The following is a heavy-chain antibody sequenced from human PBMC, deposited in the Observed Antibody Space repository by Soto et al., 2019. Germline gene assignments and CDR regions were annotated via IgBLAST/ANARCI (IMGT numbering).Heavy chain of an antibody. Sequence: ASVKVSCKASGYTFAIYYIHWVRQAPGQGLEWTGIIDPSGGTANYPQNFQGRVTMTRDTSTSTVYMELSSLTSEDTAVYYCSRLLVPYCGGDCYSGLDYWGQGTVVTVSS. J-gene: IGHJ4*02. CDR2: IDPSGGTA. D-gene: IGHD2-21*02. V-gene: IGHV1-46*01. CDR3: SRLLVPYCGGDCYSGLDY. CDR1: GYTFAIYY.